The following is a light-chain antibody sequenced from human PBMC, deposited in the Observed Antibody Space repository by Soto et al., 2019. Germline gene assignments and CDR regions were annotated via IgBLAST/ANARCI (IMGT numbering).Light chain of an antibody. CDR1: SNDVGGYNY. CDR2: EVS. V-gene: IGLV2-8*01. Sequence: QSVLTQPPSASGSPGQSVTISCTGTSNDVGGYNYVSWYQQHPGTAPKLMIYEVSKRPSGVPDRFSGSKSDNTASLTVSGLQPEDEADYYCRSYAGSNIVFGGGTKLTVL. J-gene: IGLJ2*01. CDR3: RSYAGSNIV.